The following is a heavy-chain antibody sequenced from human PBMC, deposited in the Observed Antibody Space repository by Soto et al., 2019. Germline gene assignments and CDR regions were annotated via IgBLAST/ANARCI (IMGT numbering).Heavy chain of an antibody. CDR3: AKDRVVGSTSREKDCYS. CDR2: ISSSSSYI. D-gene: IGHD1-26*01. CDR1: GSPFRNYG. V-gene: IGHV3-21*01. J-gene: IGHJ4*02. Sequence: EVQLVESGGGLVKPGGSLILSCAASGSPFRNYGMNWVRQAPGRGLEWVSSISSSSSYIYYADSVKGRFSISRDNAKNSLYLQMTSLRAEDTAVYYCAKDRVVGSTSREKDCYSWGQGTLSTVDS.